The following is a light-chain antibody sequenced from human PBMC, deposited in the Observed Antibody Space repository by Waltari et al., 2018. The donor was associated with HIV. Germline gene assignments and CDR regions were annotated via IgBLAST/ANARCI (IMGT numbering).Light chain of an antibody. CDR2: WAS. V-gene: IGKV4-1*01. J-gene: IGKJ4*01. CDR1: QNILFSSNNKNY. CDR3: QQYYSSPLT. Sequence: IVMTQSPDSLAVSLGERATINCKSSQNILFSSNNKNYLSWYQQKAGQPPKLLFYWASTRESGVPDRFSGSGSGTDFTLTINSLRAEDVAVYYCQQYYSSPLTFGGGTKVEIK.